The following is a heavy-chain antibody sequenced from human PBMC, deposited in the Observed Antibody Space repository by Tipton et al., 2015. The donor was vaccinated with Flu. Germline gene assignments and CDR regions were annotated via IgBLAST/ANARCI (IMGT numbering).Heavy chain of an antibody. Sequence: TLSLTCSVSGASVGSPYCWGWIRQPPGKGLEWIGNICPGSLYYNPSLRSRVTISVARAKAQFSLRLTSVTAADTAVYFCARRDFSNYVSEPKNWFDFWGQGTLVTVPS. D-gene: IGHD4-11*01. CDR3: ARRDFSNYVSEPKNWFDF. V-gene: IGHV4-38-2*01. CDR1: GASVGSPYC. J-gene: IGHJ5*01. CDR2: ICPGSL.